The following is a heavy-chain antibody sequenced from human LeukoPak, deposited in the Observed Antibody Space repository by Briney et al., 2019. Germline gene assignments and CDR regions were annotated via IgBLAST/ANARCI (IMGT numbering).Heavy chain of an antibody. J-gene: IGHJ4*02. CDR3: ARVGSIQLWRAFDY. CDR1: GGSISSHY. CDR2: IYYSGST. Sequence: KPSETLSLTCTVSGGSISSHYWSWIRQPPGKGLEWIGYIYYSGSTNYNPSLKSRVTISVDTSKNQFSLKLSSVTAADTAVYYCARVGSIQLWRAFDYWGQGTLVTVSS. V-gene: IGHV4-59*11. D-gene: IGHD5-18*01.